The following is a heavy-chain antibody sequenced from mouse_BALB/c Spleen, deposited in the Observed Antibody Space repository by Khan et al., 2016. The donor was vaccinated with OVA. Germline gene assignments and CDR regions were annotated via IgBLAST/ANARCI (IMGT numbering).Heavy chain of an antibody. J-gene: IGHJ3*01. CDR1: GYTFTDYY. CDR2: ISPGSGDT. D-gene: IGHD1-2*01. Sequence: VQLQESGAELARPGASVKLSCKASGYTFTDYYINWVKQRTGQGLEWIGEISPGSGDTYYNEKFKGKATLTADQSSSTAYMQLSSLTSEAAAVYFCAIRNYFGYTFAYWGQGTLVTVSA. CDR3: AIRNYFGYTFAY. V-gene: IGHV1-77*01.